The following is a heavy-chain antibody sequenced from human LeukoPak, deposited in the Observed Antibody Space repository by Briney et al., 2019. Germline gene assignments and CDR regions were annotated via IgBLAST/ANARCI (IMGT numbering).Heavy chain of an antibody. D-gene: IGHD3-22*01. CDR3: ARGAPLIDINYDSSGYSFDY. V-gene: IGHV1-46*01. CDR2: INPSGGST. Sequence: ASVKVSCKASGNTFTSYYMHWVRQAPGQGLEWMGIINPSGGSTSYAQKFQGRVTMTRDTSTSTVYMELSSLRSEDTAVYYCARGAPLIDINYDSSGYSFDYWGQGTLVTVSS. CDR1: GNTFTSYY. J-gene: IGHJ4*02.